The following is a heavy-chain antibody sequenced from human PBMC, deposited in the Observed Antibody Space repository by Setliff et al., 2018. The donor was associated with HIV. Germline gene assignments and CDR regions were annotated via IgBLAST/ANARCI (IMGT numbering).Heavy chain of an antibody. V-gene: IGHV1-46*01. Sequence: ASVKVSCKVSGYTLTEFSMHWVRHAPGRGFEWMGVINPSGGGTTYALKFQDRVTVTKDTSTTTVYLDLSSLRSEDTALYYCACGETGFDYWGQGTLVTVSS. J-gene: IGHJ4*02. CDR3: ACGETGFDY. CDR1: GYTLTEFS. D-gene: IGHD3-10*01. CDR2: INPSGGGT.